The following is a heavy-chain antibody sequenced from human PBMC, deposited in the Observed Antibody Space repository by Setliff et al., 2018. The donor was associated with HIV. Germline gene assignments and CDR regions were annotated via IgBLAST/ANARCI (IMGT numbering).Heavy chain of an antibody. V-gene: IGHV4-34*09. CDR3: AREGKTALVTKYFDY. CDR2: IDYSGSA. Sequence: SETLSLTCAVCGASFSAYYWSWIRQPPGKGLEWIGYIDYSGSAFYNPSLKSRLTISRDTSKNQFSLRMKSVTAADTAVYYCAREGKTALVTKYFDYWGQGTLVTVSS. CDR1: GASFSAYY. J-gene: IGHJ4*02. D-gene: IGHD5-18*01.